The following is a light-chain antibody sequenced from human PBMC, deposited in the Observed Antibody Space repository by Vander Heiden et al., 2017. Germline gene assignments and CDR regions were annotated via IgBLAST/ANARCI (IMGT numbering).Light chain of an antibody. CDR1: QRLSRW. V-gene: IGKV1-5*03. CDR2: KAS. J-gene: IGKJ2*01. CDR3: QQYKSYPYT. Sequence: IQMTQSPSTLSASVGDRVTITCRASQRLSRWWAWYQQEPGKAPKPRIDKASSLESGVTSRISGSGSRTEITRNINSMQPDDYATYAGQQYKSYPYTFGHGTKLEIK.